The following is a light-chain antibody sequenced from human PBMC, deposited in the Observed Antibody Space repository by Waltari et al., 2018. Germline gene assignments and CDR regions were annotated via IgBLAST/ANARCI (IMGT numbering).Light chain of an antibody. CDR1: SSDVGASNL. Sequence: QSALAQPASVSGSPGQSITIPCSGTSSDVGASNLVPWYQPPPGKAPNFTIFEVSARPSGISHRFSGSKSGNTASLTISGLQAEDEADYYCCSYAGGATVLFGGGTKLTVL. J-gene: IGLJ3*02. CDR3: CSYAGGATVL. CDR2: EVS. V-gene: IGLV2-23*02.